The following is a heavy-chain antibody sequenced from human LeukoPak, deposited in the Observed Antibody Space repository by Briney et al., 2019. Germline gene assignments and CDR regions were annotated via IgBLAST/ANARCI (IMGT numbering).Heavy chain of an antibody. CDR2: INQSGTT. J-gene: IGHJ5*02. D-gene: IGHD6-13*01. V-gene: IGHV4-34*01. CDR3: ARARGQQVPIRHYFDP. Sequence: PSETLSLTCAVHTGSFSGYFWSWIRQPPGKGLEWMGEINQSGTTNYNPSLKRRGTISEEKTKNHFSLKLTSMTAADTAVYYCARARGQQVPIRHYFDPWGQGTLVTVSS. CDR1: TGSFSGYF.